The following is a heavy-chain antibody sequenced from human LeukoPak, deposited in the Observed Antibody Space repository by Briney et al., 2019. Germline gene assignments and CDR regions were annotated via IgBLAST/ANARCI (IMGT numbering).Heavy chain of an antibody. CDR1: GFTFSDYY. J-gene: IGHJ4*02. CDR3: ARDLELGY. Sequence: LRLSCAASGFTFSDYYMSWIRQAPGKGLEWIGYINYSGATNYNPSLKSRVTMSIDTSKNQFSLKVISVTAADTAVYYCARDLELGYWGQGSLVTVSS. CDR2: INYSGAT. V-gene: IGHV4-59*01. D-gene: IGHD1-1*01.